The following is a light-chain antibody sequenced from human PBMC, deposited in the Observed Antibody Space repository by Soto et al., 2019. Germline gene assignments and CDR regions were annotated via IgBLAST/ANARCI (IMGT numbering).Light chain of an antibody. J-gene: IGKJ1*01. Sequence: TVLTQSPGTLSLSPGERATLSCRASQSVSSSYLAWYQQKPGQAPRLLIYGASSRATGIPDRFSGSVSGTDFTLAISRLEPEDFAVYYCKPYDSSLCTFGEGTKEEIK. CDR2: GAS. CDR3: KPYDSSLCT. V-gene: IGKV3-20*01. CDR1: QSVSSSY.